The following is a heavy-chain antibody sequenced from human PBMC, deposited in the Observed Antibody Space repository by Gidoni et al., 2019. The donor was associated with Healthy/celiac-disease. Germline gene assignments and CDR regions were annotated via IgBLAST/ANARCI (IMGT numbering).Heavy chain of an antibody. J-gene: IGHJ4*02. D-gene: IGHD1-26*01. CDR2: ISGSGGST. Sequence: EVQLLASGGGLVQPGGSLRLSCAASGFTFSSYAMSWVRQAPGKGLEWVSAISGSGGSTYYADSVKGLFTISRDNSKNTLYLKMNSLRAEDTAVYYCAKDKHSGSYQFDYWGQGTLVTVSS. CDR1: GFTFSSYA. CDR3: AKDKHSGSYQFDY. V-gene: IGHV3-23*01.